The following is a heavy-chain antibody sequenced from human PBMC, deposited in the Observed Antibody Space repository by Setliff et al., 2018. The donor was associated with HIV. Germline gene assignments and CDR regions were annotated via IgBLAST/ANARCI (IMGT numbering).Heavy chain of an antibody. CDR1: GASITSSY. V-gene: IGHV4-59*08. Sequence: PSETLSLTCTVSGASITSSYWTWIRQPPGKGLEWIGYISNTGTANYNPSLKSRVTISIDTSKKQFSLRLTSVTAADTAIYYCARQVSIPGVAITPVDYWGQGALVTVSS. J-gene: IGHJ4*02. CDR3: ARQVSIPGVAITPVDY. D-gene: IGHD5-12*01. CDR2: ISNTGTA.